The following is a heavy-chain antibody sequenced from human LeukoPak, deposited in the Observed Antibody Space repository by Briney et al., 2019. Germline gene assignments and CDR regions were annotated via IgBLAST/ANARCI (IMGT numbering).Heavy chain of an antibody. CDR3: ARGFRETYYDFWSGYYSLDY. Sequence: GGSLRLSCAASGFTFSSYGMSWVRQAPGKGLEWVSAISGSGGSTYYADSVKGRFTISRDNSKKTLYLQMNSLRAEDTAVYYCARGFRETYYDFWSGYYSLDYWGQGTLVTVSS. CDR1: GFTFSSYG. J-gene: IGHJ4*02. CDR2: ISGSGGST. D-gene: IGHD3-3*01. V-gene: IGHV3-23*01.